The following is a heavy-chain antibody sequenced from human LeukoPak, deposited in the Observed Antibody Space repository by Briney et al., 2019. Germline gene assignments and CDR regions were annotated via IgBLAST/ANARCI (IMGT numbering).Heavy chain of an antibody. CDR2: TYYRSKWYN. CDR3: ARDHKDWNDAGYYYYGMDV. D-gene: IGHD1-1*01. Sequence: SQTLSLTCAISGDSVSSNSAAWNWIRQSPSRGLEWLGRTYYRSKWYNDYAVSVKSRITINPDTSKNQFSLQLNSVTPEDTAVYYCARDHKDWNDAGYYYYGMDVWGQGTTVTVSS. V-gene: IGHV6-1*01. CDR1: GDSVSSNSAA. J-gene: IGHJ6*02.